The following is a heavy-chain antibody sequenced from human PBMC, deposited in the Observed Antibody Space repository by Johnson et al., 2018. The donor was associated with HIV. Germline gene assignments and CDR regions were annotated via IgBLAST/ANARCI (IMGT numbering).Heavy chain of an antibody. J-gene: IGHJ3*02. CDR2: IRYDGSNT. Sequence: QVQLVESGGGVVQPGGSLRLSCVASGFTFSSYGMHWVRQAPGKGLEWVAFIRYDGSNTYYADSVKGRFTISRDNSKNTLYLQMNSLGAEDTAVYYWAAPPERTGADDALDIWGQGTMVTVSS. CDR3: AAPPERTGADDALDI. CDR1: GFTFSSYG. V-gene: IGHV3-30*02. D-gene: IGHD1-1*01.